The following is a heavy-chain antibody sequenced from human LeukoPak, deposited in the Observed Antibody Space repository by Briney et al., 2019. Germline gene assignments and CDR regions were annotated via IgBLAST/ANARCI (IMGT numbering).Heavy chain of an antibody. Sequence: GGSLRLSCVASGFIVSNNYMSWVRQAPGKGLEWVSVLYNAGSTYYAESVKGRFTISRENAKNSLYLQMNSLRAEDTAVYYCARAANYDFWSGYRYGMDVWGQGTTVTVSS. CDR3: ARAANYDFWSGYRYGMDV. J-gene: IGHJ6*02. CDR2: LYNAGST. V-gene: IGHV3-53*01. D-gene: IGHD3-3*01. CDR1: GFIVSNNY.